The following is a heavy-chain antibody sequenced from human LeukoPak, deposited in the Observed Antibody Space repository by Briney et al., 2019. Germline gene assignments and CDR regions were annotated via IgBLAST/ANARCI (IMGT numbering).Heavy chain of an antibody. CDR3: AKRDTSGWYYFDY. D-gene: IGHD6-19*01. CDR1: GFTFRSYG. CDR2: ISGSGDST. Sequence: GGSLRLSCAASGFTFRSYGMTWVRQAPGKGLEWVSSISGSGDSTYYADSVKGRFTISRDNSKNSLYLQMNSLRAEDTAVYYCAKRDTSGWYYFDYWGQGTLVTISS. J-gene: IGHJ4*02. V-gene: IGHV3-23*01.